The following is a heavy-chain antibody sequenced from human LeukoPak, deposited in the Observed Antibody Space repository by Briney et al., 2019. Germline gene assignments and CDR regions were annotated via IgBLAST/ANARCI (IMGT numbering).Heavy chain of an antibody. J-gene: IGHJ4*02. CDR2: IRSDGGNK. V-gene: IGHV3-30*02. CDR3: PNLVVPGGIPDY. CDR1: GFTFSSHG. Sequence: RGSLRLSCAASGFTFSSHGMHWVRQAPGKGLEWVAFIRSDGGNKYYADSVKGRFTISRDNSKNTLYLQMNSLRAEDTAVYYCPNLVVPGGIPDYWGQGTLLTVSS. D-gene: IGHD2-2*02.